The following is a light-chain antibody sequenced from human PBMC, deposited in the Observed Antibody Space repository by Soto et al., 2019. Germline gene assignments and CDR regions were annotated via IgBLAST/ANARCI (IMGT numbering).Light chain of an antibody. V-gene: IGKV1-27*01. CDR3: QKYNTVPAT. CDR1: QGIGNS. J-gene: IGKJ5*01. CDR2: SAS. Sequence: DMQMTQSPPSLSASVGDRVTITCRASQGIGNSLAWYQQKPGTVPKLLFYSASTLQSGVPSRFSGSGSGTDFTLTISSLQPEDDAAYYCQKYNTVPATFGQGTRLEIK.